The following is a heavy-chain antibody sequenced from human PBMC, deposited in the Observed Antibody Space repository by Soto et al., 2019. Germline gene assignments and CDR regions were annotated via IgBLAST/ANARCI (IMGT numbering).Heavy chain of an antibody. J-gene: IGHJ6*03. CDR2: ISSSSSTI. D-gene: IGHD3-3*01. CDR1: GFTFSSYS. CDR3: AAYDFWSGYAGEPYYYYYYMDV. Sequence: SGGSLRLSCAASGFTFSSYSMNWVRQAPGKGLEWVSYISSSSSTIYYADSVKGRFTISRDNAKNSLYLQMNSLRAEDTAVYYCAAYDFWSGYAGEPYYYYYYMDVWGKGTTVTVSS. V-gene: IGHV3-48*01.